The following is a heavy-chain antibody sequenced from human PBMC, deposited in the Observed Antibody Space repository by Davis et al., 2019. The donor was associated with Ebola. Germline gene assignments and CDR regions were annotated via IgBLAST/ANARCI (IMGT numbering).Heavy chain of an antibody. V-gene: IGHV1-18*01. D-gene: IGHD3-10*01. CDR3: ARAVTMVLPSGWFDP. CDR2: ISAYNGNT. J-gene: IGHJ5*02. Sequence: AASVKVSCKASGYTFTRYGISWVRQAPGQGLEWMGWISAYNGNTNYAQNLQGRVTMTTDTSTSTAYMEVRSLRYDDTAVHYCARAVTMVLPSGWFDPWGQGTLVTVSS. CDR1: GYTFTRYG.